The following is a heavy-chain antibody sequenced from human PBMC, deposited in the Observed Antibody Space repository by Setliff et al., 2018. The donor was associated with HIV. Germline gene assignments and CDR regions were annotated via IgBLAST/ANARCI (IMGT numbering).Heavy chain of an antibody. V-gene: IGHV4-34*01. D-gene: IGHD2-15*01. J-gene: IGHJ4*01. CDR1: DGSFSGYS. Sequence: SETLSLTCGVDDGSFSGYSWSWIRQSPGKGLEWIGEVSRGGSTTYNPSLTGRVSVSVDTSKSQFSLKLTNVTAADAAVYYCARAVCPSLNCYSFFNYWGHGSLLTVSS. CDR3: ARAVCPSLNCYSFFNY. CDR2: VSRGGST.